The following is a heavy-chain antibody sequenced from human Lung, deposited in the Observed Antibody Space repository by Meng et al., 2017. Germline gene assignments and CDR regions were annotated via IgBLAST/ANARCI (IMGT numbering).Heavy chain of an antibody. Sequence: QGPLEESGAGSGKPSGTLSLSVGGSGGSIRSSNWVSVVRQPTGKGLECIGEIYHSGSTNYNPSLKSRVTISVDKSKNQCSLKLSSVTAAYTAVYYCARRGLWLDPQNFDYWGQGTLVTVSS. CDR3: ARRGLWLDPQNFDY. J-gene: IGHJ4*02. V-gene: IGHV4-4*02. D-gene: IGHD6-19*01. CDR1: GGSIRSSNW. CDR2: IYHSGST.